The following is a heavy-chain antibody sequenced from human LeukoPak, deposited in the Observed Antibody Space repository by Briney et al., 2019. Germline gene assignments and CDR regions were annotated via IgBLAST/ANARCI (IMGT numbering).Heavy chain of an antibody. D-gene: IGHD3-22*01. CDR1: GYTFTGYY. CDR2: INPNSGGT. CDR3: ARELGVGYYDTALGDLL. V-gene: IGHV1-2*02. J-gene: IGHJ4*02. Sequence: ASVKDSCKASGYTFTGYYMHSVRQAPGQGLEWMGWINPNSGGTHNAQKFQGRVTMTRDMSSSTAYMELSRMRSDDTAVYCCARELGVGYYDTALGDLLWGEGTLVTVSS.